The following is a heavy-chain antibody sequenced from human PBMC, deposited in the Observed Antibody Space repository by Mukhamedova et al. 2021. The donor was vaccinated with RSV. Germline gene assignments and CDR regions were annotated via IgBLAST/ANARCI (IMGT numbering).Heavy chain of an antibody. D-gene: IGHD6-6*01. CDR2: IYYTGTT. V-gene: IGHV4-61*03. CDR3: ARFPFSSLTRAEDH. J-gene: IGHJ4*02. Sequence: GKGLEWIGYIYYTGTTNYNPSLKSRVTISVDTSKNHFSLKLISVTAADTAVYYCARFPFSSLTRAEDHWGQGTPVTVSS.